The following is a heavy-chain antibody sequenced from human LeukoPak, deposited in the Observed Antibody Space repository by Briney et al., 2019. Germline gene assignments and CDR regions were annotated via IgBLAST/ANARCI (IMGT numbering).Heavy chain of an antibody. CDR3: ARDRVVGLAPFDP. Sequence: GASVKVSCKASGYTFISNYMHWVRQAPGQSLEWMGWIHTDNGDTKYSHYFLGRVTITRDTSANTAYMELSSLRSEDTAVYYRARDRVVGLAPFDPWGQGTLVTVSS. CDR1: GYTFISNY. J-gene: IGHJ5*02. D-gene: IGHD2-15*01. CDR2: IHTDNGDT. V-gene: IGHV1-3*04.